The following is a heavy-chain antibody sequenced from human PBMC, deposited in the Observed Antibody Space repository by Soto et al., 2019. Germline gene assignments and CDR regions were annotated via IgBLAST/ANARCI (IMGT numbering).Heavy chain of an antibody. D-gene: IGHD6-19*01. Sequence: SETLSLTCTVSGGSISSSSYYWGWIRQPPGKGLEWIGSIYYSGSTYYNPSLKSRVTISEDTSKNQFSLKLSSVTAADTAVYYCARQSSGWYLGGNWFDPWGQGTLVTVSS. CDR2: IYYSGST. CDR1: GGSISSSSYY. V-gene: IGHV4-39*01. CDR3: ARQSSGWYLGGNWFDP. J-gene: IGHJ5*02.